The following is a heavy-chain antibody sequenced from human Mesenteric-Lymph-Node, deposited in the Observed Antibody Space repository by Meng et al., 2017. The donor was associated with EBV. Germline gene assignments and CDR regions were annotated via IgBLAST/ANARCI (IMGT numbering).Heavy chain of an antibody. CDR3: ARGGVTYDFVWSNYRYSS. Sequence: QVKLQQWGAGMLKPSETMSPTCAVYGGSFSDYYWNWIRQPTGKGLERIGEIIHSGKTNYNPSLKSRVTISVDTSKNQFSLKMTSLTAADTAVYFCARGGVTYDFVWSNYRYSSWGRGTLVTVSS. CDR2: IIHSGKT. V-gene: IGHV4-34*01. D-gene: IGHD3-16*02. J-gene: IGHJ5*02. CDR1: GGSFSDYY.